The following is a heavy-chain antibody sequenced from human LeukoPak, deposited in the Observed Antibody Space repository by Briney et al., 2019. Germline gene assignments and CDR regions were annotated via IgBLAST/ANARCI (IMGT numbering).Heavy chain of an antibody. CDR3: ARVRLAVAGGAFDI. Sequence: SETLSLTCTVSGGSISSYYWSWIRQPPGKGLEWIGYIYYSGSTNYNLSLKSRVTISVDTSKNQFSLKLSSVTAADTAVYYCARVRLAVAGGAFDIWGQGTMVTVSS. CDR1: GGSISSYY. J-gene: IGHJ3*02. V-gene: IGHV4-59*01. D-gene: IGHD6-19*01. CDR2: IYYSGST.